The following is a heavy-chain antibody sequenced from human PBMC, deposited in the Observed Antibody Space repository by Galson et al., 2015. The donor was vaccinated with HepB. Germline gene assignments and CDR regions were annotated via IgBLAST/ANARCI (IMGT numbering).Heavy chain of an antibody. CDR2: IKQDGSEK. CDR1: GFTFSSYW. V-gene: IGHV3-7*01. J-gene: IGHJ4*02. D-gene: IGHD6-13*01. Sequence: SLRLSCAASGFTFSSYWMSWVRQAPGKGLEWVANIKQDGSEKYYVDSVKGRFTISRDNAKNSLYLQMNSLRAEDTAVYYCARDGLYIAAAVGIFDYWGQGTLVTVSS. CDR3: ARDGLYIAAAVGIFDY.